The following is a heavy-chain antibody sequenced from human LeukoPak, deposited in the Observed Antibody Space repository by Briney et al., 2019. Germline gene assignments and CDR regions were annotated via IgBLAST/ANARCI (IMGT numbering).Heavy chain of an antibody. CDR1: GFTFSSYA. CDR3: AKDAINILTGYYPWDYYYGMDV. J-gene: IGHJ6*02. V-gene: IGHV3-23*01. Sequence: GSLRLSCAASGFTFSSYAMSWARQAPGKGLEWVSAISGSGGSTYYADSVKGRFTISRDNSKNTLYLQMNSLRAEDTAVYYCAKDAINILTGYYPWDYYYGMDVWGQGTTVTVSS. CDR2: ISGSGGST. D-gene: IGHD3-9*01.